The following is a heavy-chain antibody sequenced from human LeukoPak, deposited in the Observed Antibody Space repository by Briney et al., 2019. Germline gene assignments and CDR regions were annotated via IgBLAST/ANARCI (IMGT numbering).Heavy chain of an antibody. V-gene: IGHV3-11*03. Sequence: PGGSLRLSCVASGFSFSDYYMSWIRQAPGKGLEWVSYISSSGSHTNYADSVTGRCTISRNNAKKSLHLQMNSLRAEDTAVYYCARHPDGSLSLDYWGQGTLVTVSS. D-gene: IGHD1-26*01. CDR1: GFSFSDYY. CDR3: ARHPDGSLSLDY. CDR2: ISSSGSHT. J-gene: IGHJ4*02.